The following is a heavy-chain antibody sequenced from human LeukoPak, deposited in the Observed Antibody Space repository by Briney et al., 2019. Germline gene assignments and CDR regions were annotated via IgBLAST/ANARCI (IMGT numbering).Heavy chain of an antibody. CDR3: AKSQERWDIVVVVAATDY. CDR2: ISGSGGST. J-gene: IGHJ4*02. Sequence: GGSLRLSCAASGFTFSSYAMSWVRQAPGKGLEWVSAISGSGGSTYYADSVKGRFTISRDNSKNTLYLQMNSLRAEDTAVYYCAKSQERWDIVVVVAATDYWGQGTLVTVSS. D-gene: IGHD2-15*01. CDR1: GFTFSSYA. V-gene: IGHV3-23*01.